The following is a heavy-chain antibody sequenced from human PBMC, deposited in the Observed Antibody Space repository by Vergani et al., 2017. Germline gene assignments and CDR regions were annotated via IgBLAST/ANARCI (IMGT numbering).Heavy chain of an antibody. CDR3: ASDHIAYGMDV. V-gene: IGHV4-61*02. CDR2: IYASGTT. J-gene: IGHJ6*02. D-gene: IGHD2-21*01. Sequence: QLQLQESGPGLVKASQTLSLTCTVSGGSVTNGNLHWGWSRQPAGRGPEWIGRIYASGTTYYNPSLKSRVSISIHTSKNQFSLELRSVTAADTATYYCASDHIAYGMDVWGQGTSVTVFS. CDR1: GGSVTNGNLH.